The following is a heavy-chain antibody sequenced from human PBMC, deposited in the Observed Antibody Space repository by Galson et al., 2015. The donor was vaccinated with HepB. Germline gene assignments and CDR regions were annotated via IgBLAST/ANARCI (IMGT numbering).Heavy chain of an antibody. CDR3: AKHSLAYCGGDCYYYYYYGMDV. Sequence: SVKVSCKASGGTFSSYAISWVRQAPGQGLEWMGGIIPIFGIANYAQKFQGRVTITADKSTSTAYMELSSLRSEDTAVYYCAKHSLAYCGGDCYYYYYYGMDVWGQGTTVTVSS. CDR1: GGTFSSYA. CDR2: IIPIFGIA. J-gene: IGHJ6*02. V-gene: IGHV1-69*10. D-gene: IGHD2-21*02.